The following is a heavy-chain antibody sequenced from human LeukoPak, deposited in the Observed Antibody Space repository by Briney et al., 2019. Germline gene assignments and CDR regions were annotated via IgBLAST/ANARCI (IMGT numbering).Heavy chain of an antibody. CDR1: GGSISSYY. Sequence: SETLSLTCTVSGGSISSYYWSWIRQPPGKGLEWIGYIYYSGSTNYNPSLKSRVTIPVDTSKNQFSLKLSSVTAADTAVYYCARHQRQFDYWGQGTLVTVSS. CDR2: IYYSGST. CDR3: ARHQRQFDY. J-gene: IGHJ4*02. V-gene: IGHV4-59*08.